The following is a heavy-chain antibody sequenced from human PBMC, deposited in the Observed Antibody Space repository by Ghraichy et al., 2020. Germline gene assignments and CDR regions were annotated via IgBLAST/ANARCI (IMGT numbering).Heavy chain of an antibody. CDR3: AGVGATTLDAFDI. D-gene: IGHD1-26*01. Sequence: GSLRLSCAASGFTFSSYEMNWVRQAPGKGLEWVSYISSSGSTIYYADSVKGRFTISRDSAKNSLYLQMNSLRAEDTAVYYCAGVGATTLDAFDIWGQGTMVTVSS. CDR1: GFTFSSYE. V-gene: IGHV3-48*03. CDR2: ISSSGSTI. J-gene: IGHJ3*02.